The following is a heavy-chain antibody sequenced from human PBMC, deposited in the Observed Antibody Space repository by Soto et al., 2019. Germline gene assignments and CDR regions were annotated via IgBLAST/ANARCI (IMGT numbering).Heavy chain of an antibody. CDR1: GYTFTSYG. CDR3: ARDTQADTIFGVVIDADYFDY. Sequence: ASVKVSCKASGYTFTSYGISWVRQAPGQGLEWMGWISAYNGNTNYAQKLQGRVTMTTDTSTSTAYMELRSLRSDDTAVYYCARDTQADTIFGVVIDADYFDYWGQGTLVTVSS. J-gene: IGHJ4*02. CDR2: ISAYNGNT. V-gene: IGHV1-18*01. D-gene: IGHD3-3*01.